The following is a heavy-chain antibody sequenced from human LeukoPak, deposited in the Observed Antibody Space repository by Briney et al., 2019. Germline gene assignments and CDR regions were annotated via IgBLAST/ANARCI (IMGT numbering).Heavy chain of an antibody. V-gene: IGHV3-74*01. CDR3: AKFRSPQIRFLEWLFSD. CDR1: GFTFSTYW. J-gene: IGHJ4*02. D-gene: IGHD3-3*01. Sequence: PGGSLRLSCAASGFTFSTYWMHWVRHAPGEGLVWVSRINSDDSIINYADSVKGRFTISRDNSKNTLYLQMNSLRVEGTAVFYCAKFRSPQIRFLEWLFSDWGQGTLVTFSS. CDR2: INSDDSII.